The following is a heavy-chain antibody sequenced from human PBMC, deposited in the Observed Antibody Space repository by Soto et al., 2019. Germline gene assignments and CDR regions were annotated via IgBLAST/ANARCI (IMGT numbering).Heavy chain of an antibody. J-gene: IGHJ6*02. Sequence: GESLKISCKGSGYSFTSYWIGWVRQMPGKGLEWMGIIYPGDSDTRYSPSFQGQVTISADKSISTAYLQWSSLKASDTAMYYCARGGEYQLLSPAYDYYYGMDVWGQGTTVTVSS. D-gene: IGHD2-2*01. CDR2: IYPGDSDT. V-gene: IGHV5-51*01. CDR1: GYSFTSYW. CDR3: ARGGEYQLLSPAYDYYYGMDV.